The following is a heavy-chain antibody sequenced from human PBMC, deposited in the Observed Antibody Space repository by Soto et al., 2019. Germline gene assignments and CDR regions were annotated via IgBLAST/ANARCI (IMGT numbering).Heavy chain of an antibody. CDR2: STYTGDTP. CDR1: GFAFRDST. V-gene: IGHV3-64D*06. CDR3: VKDYSHGRFPDY. J-gene: IGHJ4*02. D-gene: IGHD1-26*01. Sequence: EVQLVESGGGLVRPGGSLRLSCSASGFAFRDSTMHWARQAPGRGLEQLGTSTYTGDTPYYADSEKGRFTISRDNSQSTLYLQMSSLRPEDTGVYFCVKDYSHGRFPDYWGQGTLVTVSS.